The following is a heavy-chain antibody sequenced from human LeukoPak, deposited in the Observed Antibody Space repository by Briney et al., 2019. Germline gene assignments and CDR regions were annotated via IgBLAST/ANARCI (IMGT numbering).Heavy chain of an antibody. CDR2: INSDGGDA. J-gene: IGHJ5*02. V-gene: IGHV3-74*01. Sequence: GGSLRLSCAASGITFGNNWKHWVSEGPGKGLVWILRINSDGGDAIYADSVKGRFTVSRDNAKNTLYLQMNSLRVEDTAVYYCARDVPHNWFDTWGQGTLVTVSS. CDR1: GITFGNNW. CDR3: ARDVPHNWFDT.